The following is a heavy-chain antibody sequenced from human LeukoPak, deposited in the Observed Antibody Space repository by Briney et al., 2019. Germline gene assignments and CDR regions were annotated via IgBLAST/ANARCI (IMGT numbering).Heavy chain of an antibody. CDR1: GFTFSNFW. Sequence: GGSLRLSCAASGFTFSNFWMTWVRQAPEKGLEWVANIKQDGSEKYYVDSVKGRFTISRDNAKNSLYLQMNSLRAEDTAVYYCARDVDAFDIWGQGTMVTVSS. CDR3: ARDVDAFDI. V-gene: IGHV3-7*03. J-gene: IGHJ3*02. CDR2: IKQDGSEK.